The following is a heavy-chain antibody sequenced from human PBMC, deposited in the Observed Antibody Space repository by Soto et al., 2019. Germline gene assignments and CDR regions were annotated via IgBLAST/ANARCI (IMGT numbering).Heavy chain of an antibody. Sequence: QVQLVESGGGVVQPGRSLRLSCAASGFSFSGFAMHWVRQAPGKGLEWLAVISNDGSRKYYAESVKGRFTISRDNSKSTLTLQLNNLRPEDTAVYHCAKDEGVGGHLGLPRGDDYWGQGTLVTVSS. CDR1: GFSFSGFA. CDR3: AKDEGVGGHLGLPRGDDY. D-gene: IGHD1-26*01. CDR2: ISNDGSRK. J-gene: IGHJ4*02. V-gene: IGHV3-30*18.